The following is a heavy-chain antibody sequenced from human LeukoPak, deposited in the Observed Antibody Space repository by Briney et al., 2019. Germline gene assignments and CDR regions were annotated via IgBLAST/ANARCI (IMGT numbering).Heavy chain of an antibody. V-gene: IGHV4-59*01. D-gene: IGHD3-10*01. CDR3: ARGAGSSDDYYYGLDV. CDR2: TYYSGST. Sequence: SETLSLTCTVSGGSISSYYWSWIRQPPGKGLEGIGYTYYSGSTNYNPSLKSRVTISVETSKNQFSLKLSSVTAADTAVYYCARGAGSSDDYYYGLDVWGQGNTVTVSS. J-gene: IGHJ6*02. CDR1: GGSISSYY.